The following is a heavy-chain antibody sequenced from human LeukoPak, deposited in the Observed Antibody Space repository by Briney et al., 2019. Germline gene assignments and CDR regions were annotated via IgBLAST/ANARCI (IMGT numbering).Heavy chain of an antibody. Sequence: PGGSLRLSCAAPGFTFSSYAMHWVRQAPGKGLEWVAVISYDGSNKYYADSVKGRFTISRDNSKNTLYLQMNSLRAEDTAVYYCARAAYGSGSYYFDYWGQGTLVTVSS. CDR2: ISYDGSNK. CDR1: GFTFSSYA. V-gene: IGHV3-30-3*01. D-gene: IGHD3-10*01. CDR3: ARAAYGSGSYYFDY. J-gene: IGHJ4*02.